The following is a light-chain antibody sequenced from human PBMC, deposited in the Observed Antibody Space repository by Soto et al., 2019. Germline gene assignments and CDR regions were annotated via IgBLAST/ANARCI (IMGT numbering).Light chain of an antibody. CDR3: QQSYSTLWT. CDR1: QNISTY. CDR2: AAS. J-gene: IGKJ1*01. V-gene: IGKV1-39*01. Sequence: DIQMNQSPSSLSASVGDRVTITCRASQNISTYLNWYQQRPGKPPKLLIHAASSLQSGVPSRVSGSGSGTDFTLSISRLQPEDFGPYYCQQSYSTLWTFGQGTKVEIK.